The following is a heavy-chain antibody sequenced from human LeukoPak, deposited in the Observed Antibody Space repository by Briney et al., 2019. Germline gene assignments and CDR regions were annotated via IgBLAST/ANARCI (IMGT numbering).Heavy chain of an antibody. D-gene: IGHD3-22*01. J-gene: IGHJ5*02. CDR3: AKGDRLTHPPFDP. CDR1: GGSISSYY. Sequence: ETLSLTCTVSGGSISSYYWSWVRQAPGKGLEWVSAISGSGGSTYYADSVKGRFTISRDNSKNTLYLQMNSLRAEDTAVYYCAKGDRLTHPPFDPWGQGTLVTVSS. V-gene: IGHV3-23*01. CDR2: ISGSGGST.